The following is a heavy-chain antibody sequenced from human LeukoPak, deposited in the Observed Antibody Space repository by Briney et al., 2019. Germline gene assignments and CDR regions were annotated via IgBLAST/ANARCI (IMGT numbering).Heavy chain of an antibody. J-gene: IGHJ4*02. CDR3: TRPLYYYDSGSFGY. CDR1: GFTFSNAW. V-gene: IGHV3-15*01. Sequence: GGSLRLSCAASGFTFSNAWVTWVRQAPGKGLEWVGRIKSESVGGAIDYAAPVKGRFTISRDVSKNTAYLQMNSLKTEDTAVYYCTRPLYYYDSGSFGYWGQGTLVTVSS. D-gene: IGHD3-22*01. CDR2: IKSESVGGAI.